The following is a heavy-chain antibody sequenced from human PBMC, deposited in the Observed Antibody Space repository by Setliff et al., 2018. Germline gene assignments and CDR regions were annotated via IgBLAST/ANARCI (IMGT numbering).Heavy chain of an antibody. D-gene: IGHD3-22*01. CDR2: ISGSGGST. J-gene: IGHJ4*02. Sequence: LRLSCAASGFTFSSYAMSWVRQAPGKGLEWVSAISGSGGSTYYADSVKGRFTISRDNSKNSLYLQMNSLRAEDTAVYYCARDYYDSSGYYDYFDYWGQGTLVTVSS. V-gene: IGHV3-23*01. CDR3: ARDYYDSSGYYDYFDY. CDR1: GFTFSSYA.